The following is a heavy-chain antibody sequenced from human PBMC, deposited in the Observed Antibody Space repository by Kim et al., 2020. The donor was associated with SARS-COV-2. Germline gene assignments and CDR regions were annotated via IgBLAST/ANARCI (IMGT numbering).Heavy chain of an antibody. Sequence: SETLSLTCTVSGGSISSSSYYWGWIRQPPGKGLEWIGSIYYSGSTYYNPSLKSRVTISVDTSKNQFSLKLSSVTAADTAVYYCANWDTAIRNAFDIWGQGTMVTVSS. CDR1: GGSISSSSYY. CDR2: IYYSGST. V-gene: IGHV4-39*01. CDR3: ANWDTAIRNAFDI. J-gene: IGHJ3*02. D-gene: IGHD5-18*01.